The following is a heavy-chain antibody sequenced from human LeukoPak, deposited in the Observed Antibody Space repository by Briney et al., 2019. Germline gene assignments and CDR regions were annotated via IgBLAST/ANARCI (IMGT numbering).Heavy chain of an antibody. V-gene: IGHV5-51*01. CDR1: GYSFTSYW. CDR2: IYAGDSDT. Sequence: RSGESLKISCKGSGYSFTSYWIAWVRQIPGKGLEWMGIIYAGDSDTKYSPSFQGQVTISADKSISTAYLQWSSLKASDTAMYYCATYLGGVDTGILTSFDIWGQGTMVTVSS. J-gene: IGHJ3*02. CDR3: ATYLGGVDTGILTSFDI. D-gene: IGHD5-18*01.